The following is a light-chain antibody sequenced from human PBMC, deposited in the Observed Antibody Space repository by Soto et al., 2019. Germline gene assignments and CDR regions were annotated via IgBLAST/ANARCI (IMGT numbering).Light chain of an antibody. CDR2: AVS. Sequence: DTQMTQSPSSLSASVGDRVTIACRASQSIDTYLNWYQQRPGKAPRLLIYAVSILQTGVPSRFSGSGSGTDFTLTISSLQPEDFATYYCQHSYNSPYTFGQGTKLDVK. CDR1: QSIDTY. V-gene: IGKV1-39*01. J-gene: IGKJ2*01. CDR3: QHSYNSPYT.